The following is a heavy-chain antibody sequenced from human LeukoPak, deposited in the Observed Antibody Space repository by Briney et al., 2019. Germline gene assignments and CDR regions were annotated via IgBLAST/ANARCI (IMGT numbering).Heavy chain of an antibody. Sequence: PSETLSLTCTVSGGSISSYYWSWIRQPPGKGLEWIGYIYYSGSTNYNPSLKSRVTISVDTSKNQFSLKLSSVTAADTAVYYCARVGDYYDSSGYYLFDYWGQGTLVTVSS. D-gene: IGHD3-22*01. CDR1: GGSISSYY. CDR2: IYYSGST. CDR3: ARVGDYYDSSGYYLFDY. V-gene: IGHV4-59*01. J-gene: IGHJ4*02.